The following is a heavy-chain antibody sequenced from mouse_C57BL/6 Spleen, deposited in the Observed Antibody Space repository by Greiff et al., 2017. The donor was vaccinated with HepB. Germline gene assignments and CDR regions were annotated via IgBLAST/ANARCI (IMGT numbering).Heavy chain of an antibody. Sequence: QVQLKQSGAELARPGASVKLSCKASGYTFTSYGISWVKQRTGQGLEWIGEIYPRSGNTYYNEKFKGKATLTADKSSSTAYMELRSLTSEDSAVYFCARSNGNYYAMDYWGQGTSVTVSS. V-gene: IGHV1-81*01. CDR1: GYTFTSYG. J-gene: IGHJ4*01. D-gene: IGHD2-1*01. CDR3: ARSNGNYYAMDY. CDR2: IYPRSGNT.